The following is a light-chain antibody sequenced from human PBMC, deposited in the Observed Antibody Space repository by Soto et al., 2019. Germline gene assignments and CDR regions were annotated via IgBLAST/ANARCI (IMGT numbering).Light chain of an antibody. CDR2: QDN. CDR1: KLGDKF. CDR3: QAWDSNTNYV. Sequence: SYELTQPPSVSVSPGQTASITCSGEKLGDKFAWWYQQKPGQSPVLVISQDNKRPSGIPERFSGSNSGNTATLTISGTQAMDEADYYCQAWDSNTNYVFGSGTKLPS. V-gene: IGLV3-1*01. J-gene: IGLJ1*01.